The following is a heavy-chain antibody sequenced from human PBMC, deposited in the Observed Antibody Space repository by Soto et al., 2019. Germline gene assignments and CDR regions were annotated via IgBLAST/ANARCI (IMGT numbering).Heavy chain of an antibody. D-gene: IGHD6-25*01. CDR3: ARGGVAARTGRWFDP. Sequence: PSETLSLICHVFAVSINDYYWGWIRHPPGKGLEWIGYIHYSGSTNYNPSLRSRVTISVDTPKNQFSLKVNSMTAADTAIYYCARGGVAARTGRWFDPWGQGTLVTVSS. CDR2: IHYSGST. CDR1: AVSINDYY. V-gene: IGHV4-59*01. J-gene: IGHJ5*02.